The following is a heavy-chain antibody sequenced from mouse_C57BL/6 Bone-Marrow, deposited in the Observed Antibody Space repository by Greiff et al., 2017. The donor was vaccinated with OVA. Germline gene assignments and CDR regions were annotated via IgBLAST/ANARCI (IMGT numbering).Heavy chain of an antibody. CDR2: ISSGGSYT. Sequence: EVNLVESGGDLVKPGGSLKLSCAASGFTFSSYGMSWVRQTPDKRLEWVATISSGGSYTYYPDSVKGRFTISRDNAKNTLYLQMSSLKSEDTAMYYCARQDGYSWFAYWGQGTLVTVSA. D-gene: IGHD2-3*01. CDR3: ARQDGYSWFAY. J-gene: IGHJ3*01. V-gene: IGHV5-6*01. CDR1: GFTFSSYG.